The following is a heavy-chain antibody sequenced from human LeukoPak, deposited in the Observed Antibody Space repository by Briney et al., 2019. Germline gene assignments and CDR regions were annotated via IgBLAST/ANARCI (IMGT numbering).Heavy chain of an antibody. CDR3: ASTYSNYVVY. J-gene: IGHJ4*02. CDR1: GFIFSNYW. V-gene: IGHV3-21*01. D-gene: IGHD4-11*01. CDR2: ISSSSSYI. Sequence: GGSLRLSCAASGFIFSNYWMTWVRQAPGKGLEWVSSISSSSSYIYYADSVKGRFTISRDNAKNSLYLQMNSLRAEDTAVYYCASTYSNYVVYWGQGTLVTVSS.